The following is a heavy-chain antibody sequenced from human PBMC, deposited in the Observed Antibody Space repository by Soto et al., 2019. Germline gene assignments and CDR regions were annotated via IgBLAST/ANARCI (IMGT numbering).Heavy chain of an antibody. CDR1: GGSISSGGYY. J-gene: IGHJ3*02. CDR2: IYYSGST. Sequence: PSETLSLTCTVSGGSISSGGYYWSWIRQHPGKGLEWIGYIYYSGSTYYNPSLKSRVTISVDTSKNQFSLKLSSVTAADTAVYYCTLTRGSDAFDIWGQGTMVTVSS. CDR3: TLTRGSDAFDI. V-gene: IGHV4-31*03. D-gene: IGHD4-17*01.